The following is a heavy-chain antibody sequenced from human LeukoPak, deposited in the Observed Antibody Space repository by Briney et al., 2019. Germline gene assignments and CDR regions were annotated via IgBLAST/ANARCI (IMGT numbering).Heavy chain of an antibody. CDR1: GFTFSSYT. Sequence: GGSLRLSCAASGFTFSSYTTNWVRQAPGKGLEWVSSISGSSRHKYYADSVKGRFTISRDNAKNSLYLQMNSLRAGDTAVYYCARTANFAAGYYIDYWGQGTLVTVSS. D-gene: IGHD6-13*01. J-gene: IGHJ4*02. CDR3: ARTANFAAGYYIDY. CDR2: ISGSSRHK. V-gene: IGHV3-21*01.